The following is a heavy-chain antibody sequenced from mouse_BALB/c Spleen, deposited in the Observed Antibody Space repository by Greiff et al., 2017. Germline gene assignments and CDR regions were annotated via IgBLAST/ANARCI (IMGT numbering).Heavy chain of an antibody. Sequence: DVHLVESGGGLVQPGGSLRLSCATSGFTFTDYYMSWVRQPPGKALEWLGFIRNKANGYTTEYSASVKGRFTISRDNSQSILYLQMNTLRAEDSATYYCARVYYYGSSTYYAMDYWGQGTSVTVSS. CDR1: GFTFTDYY. V-gene: IGHV7-3*02. J-gene: IGHJ4*01. D-gene: IGHD1-1*01. CDR2: IRNKANGYTT. CDR3: ARVYYYGSSTYYAMDY.